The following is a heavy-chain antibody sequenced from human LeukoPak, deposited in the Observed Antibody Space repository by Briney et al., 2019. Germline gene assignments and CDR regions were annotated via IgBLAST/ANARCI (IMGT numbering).Heavy chain of an antibody. V-gene: IGHV3-7*03. J-gene: IGHJ6*02. CDR3: AKEVYGSGSYWGMDV. D-gene: IGHD3-10*01. CDR2: IKQDGSEK. Sequence: GGSLRLSCAASGFTFSSYWMSWVRQAPGKGLEWVANIKQDGSEKYYVDSVKGRFTISRDNAKNSLYLQMNSLRAEDTALYYCAKEVYGSGSYWGMDVWGQGTTVTVSS. CDR1: GFTFSSYW.